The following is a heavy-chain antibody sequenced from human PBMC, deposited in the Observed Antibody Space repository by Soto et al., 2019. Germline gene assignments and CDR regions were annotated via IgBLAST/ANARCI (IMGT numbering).Heavy chain of an antibody. J-gene: IGHJ4*01. CDR2: ISYDGSNK. Sequence: PGGSLILSCAASGFTFSSYAMHGVRQAPGKGLEWVAVISYDGSNKYYADSVKGRFTISRDNSKNTLYLQMNSLRAEYTAVYYCARGSYSSSRYGVEIYDYWGHGTLITVSS. CDR1: GFTFSSYA. CDR3: ARGSYSSSRYGVEIYDY. V-gene: IGHV3-30-3*01. D-gene: IGHD6-13*01.